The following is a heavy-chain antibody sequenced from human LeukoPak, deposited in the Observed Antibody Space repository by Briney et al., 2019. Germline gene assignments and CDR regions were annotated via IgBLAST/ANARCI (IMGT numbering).Heavy chain of an antibody. J-gene: IGHJ3*02. V-gene: IGHV1-2*02. D-gene: IGHD1-14*01. CDR2: INPNSGGT. Sequence: ASVKVSCKASGYTFTGYYIHWVRQAPGQGLKWMGWINPNSGGTNYAQKFQGRVTMTTDTSISTAYMELSRLRSDDTAVHYRARDLTAFDIWGQGTMVTVSS. CDR3: ARDLTAFDI. CDR1: GYTFTGYY.